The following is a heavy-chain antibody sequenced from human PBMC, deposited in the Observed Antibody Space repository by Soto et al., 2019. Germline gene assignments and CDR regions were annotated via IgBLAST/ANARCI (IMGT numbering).Heavy chain of an antibody. J-gene: IGHJ4*02. Sequence: QVQLVQSGAEVKKPGSSVKVSCKASGGTFSSYAISWVRQAPGQGLEWMGGIIPIFGTANYAQKFQGRVTIPADESTSPAYMELSGLRSEYTAVYYCARAPGPYGGNSYWGQGTLATGSS. D-gene: IGHD4-17*01. CDR2: IIPIFGTA. CDR3: ARAPGPYGGNSY. CDR1: GGTFSSYA. V-gene: IGHV1-69*12.